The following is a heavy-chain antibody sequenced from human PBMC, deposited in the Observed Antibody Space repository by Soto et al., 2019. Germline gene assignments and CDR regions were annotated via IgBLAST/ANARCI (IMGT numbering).Heavy chain of an antibody. Sequence: SETLSLTCAVYGGSFSGYYWSWIRQPPGKGLEWIGEINHSGSTNYNPSLKSRVTISVDTSKNQFSLKLSSVTAADTAVYYCAISMVRGVIRCLDYWGQGTLVTV. V-gene: IGHV4-34*01. CDR3: AISMVRGVIRCLDY. CDR1: GGSFSGYY. D-gene: IGHD3-10*01. CDR2: INHSGST. J-gene: IGHJ4*02.